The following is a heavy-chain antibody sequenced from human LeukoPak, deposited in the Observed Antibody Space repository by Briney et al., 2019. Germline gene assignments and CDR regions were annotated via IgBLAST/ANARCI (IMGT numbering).Heavy chain of an antibody. CDR2: ISGSGGST. CDR1: GFTFSSYA. CDR3: AKDFWSGYYNWGYYFDY. J-gene: IGHJ4*02. D-gene: IGHD3-3*01. Sequence: GGSLRLSCAASGFTFSSYAMSWVRQAPGKGLEWVSAISGSGGSTYYADSVKGRFTISRDNSKDTLYLQMNSLRAEDTAVYYCAKDFWSGYYNWGYYFDYWGQETLVTVSS. V-gene: IGHV3-23*01.